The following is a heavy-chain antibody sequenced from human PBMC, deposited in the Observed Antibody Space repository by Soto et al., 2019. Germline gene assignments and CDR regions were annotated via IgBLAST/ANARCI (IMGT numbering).Heavy chain of an antibody. CDR3: AKDHVRNTAMVSRYYYYGMDV. CDR1: GFTFDDYT. Sequence: GGSLRLSCAASGFTFDDYTMHWVRQAPGKGLEWVSLISWDGGSTYYADSVKGRFTISRDNSKNSLYLQMNSLRTEDTALYYCAKDHVRNTAMVSRYYYYGMDVWGQGTTVTVSS. J-gene: IGHJ6*02. V-gene: IGHV3-43*01. CDR2: ISWDGGST. D-gene: IGHD5-18*01.